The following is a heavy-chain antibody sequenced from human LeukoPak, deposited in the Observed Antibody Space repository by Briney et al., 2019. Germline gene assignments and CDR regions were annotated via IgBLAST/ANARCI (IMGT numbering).Heavy chain of an antibody. Sequence: ASVKVSCKASGYTFTDYYMHWVQQAPGKGLEWMGRVDPEDGETIYAEKFQGRVTITADTSTDTAYMELSSLRSEDTAVYYCTSYGGKPHYYFDYWGRGTLVTVSS. CDR2: VDPEDGET. CDR1: GYTFTDYY. V-gene: IGHV1-69-2*01. D-gene: IGHD4-23*01. CDR3: TSYGGKPHYYFDY. J-gene: IGHJ4*02.